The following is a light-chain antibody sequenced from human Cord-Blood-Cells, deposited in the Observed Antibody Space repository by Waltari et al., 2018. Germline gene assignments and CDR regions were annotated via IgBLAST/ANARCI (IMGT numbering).Light chain of an antibody. CDR1: SSDVGGYNY. J-gene: IGLJ3*02. V-gene: IGLV2-8*01. CDR2: EVS. CDR3: SSYTSSSTLV. Sequence: QSALTQPPSASGSPGQSVTISCTGTSSDVGGYNYVSWYQQHPGKAPKLMIYEVSKRPSGVRDRFSGSRSGNTASLTVSGLQAEDEADYYCSSYTSSSTLVFGGGTKLTV.